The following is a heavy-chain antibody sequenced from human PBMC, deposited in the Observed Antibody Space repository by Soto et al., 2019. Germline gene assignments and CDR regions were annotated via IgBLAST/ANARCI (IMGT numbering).Heavy chain of an antibody. D-gene: IGHD3-22*01. J-gene: IGHJ4*02. CDR3: ARLDYYYDSSGTSWDFDY. CDR1: GYSFTSYW. CDR2: IYPGDSDT. V-gene: IGHV5-51*01. Sequence: GESLKISCKGSGYSFTSYWIGWVRQMPGKGLEWMGIIYPGDSDTRYSPSFQGQVTISADKSISTAYLQWSSLKASDTAMYYCARLDYYYDSSGTSWDFDYWGQGTLVTVSS.